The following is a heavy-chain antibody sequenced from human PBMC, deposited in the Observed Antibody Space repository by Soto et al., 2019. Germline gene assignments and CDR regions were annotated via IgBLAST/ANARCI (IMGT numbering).Heavy chain of an antibody. D-gene: IGHD5-18*01. CDR2: LSAGGTAT. J-gene: IGHJ4*01. CDR3: ARAVGGSSYAYLSAD. Sequence: EVQLLESGGGLVQPGGSLRLSCAASGFIFSSSAMTWVRQAPGKGLEWVSGLSAGGTATYYADSVKGRFTISRANSKKPLYLQVKSLRVEDTALYYCARAVGGSSYAYLSADWGHGTLVTVSS. V-gene: IGHV3-23*01. CDR1: GFIFSSSA.